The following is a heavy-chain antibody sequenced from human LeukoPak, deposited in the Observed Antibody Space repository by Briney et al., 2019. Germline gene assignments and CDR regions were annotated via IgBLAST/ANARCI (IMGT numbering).Heavy chain of an antibody. CDR3: ATDYYDSSGSYTVDH. D-gene: IGHD3-22*01. J-gene: IGHJ4*02. V-gene: IGHV3-23*01. CDR1: GFTFSNFA. CDR2: ISGSGGTT. Sequence: GGFLRLSCAASGFTFSNFAMSWVRQAPGKGLEWVSVISGSGGTTHYADSVRGRFTLSRDNSKNTLHLQMNSLRAEDTAVYYCATDYYDSSGSYTVDHWGQGTLVTVSS.